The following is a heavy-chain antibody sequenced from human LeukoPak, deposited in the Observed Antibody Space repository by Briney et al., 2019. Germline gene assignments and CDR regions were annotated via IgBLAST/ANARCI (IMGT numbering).Heavy chain of an antibody. J-gene: IGHJ4*02. CDR3: AKDVGFGGFWTISSWYDY. V-gene: IGHV3-23*01. CDR2: ISGSGGST. Sequence: PGGSLRLSCAASGFTFSSYAMSWVRQAPGKGLEWVSDISGSGGSTYYADSVKGRFTISRDNSKNTLYLQMNSLRAEDTAVYYCAKDVGFGGFWTISSWYDYWGQGTLVTVSS. D-gene: IGHD6-13*01. CDR1: GFTFSSYA.